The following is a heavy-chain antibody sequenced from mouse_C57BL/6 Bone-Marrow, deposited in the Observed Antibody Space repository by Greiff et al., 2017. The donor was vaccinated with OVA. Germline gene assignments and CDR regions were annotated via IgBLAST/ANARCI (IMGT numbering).Heavy chain of an antibody. CDR2: INPSSGYP. Sequence: VKLMESGAELARPGASVKMSCKASGYTFTSYTMHWVKQRPGQGLEWIGYINPSSGYPKYNQKFKDKATLTADKSSSTAYMQLSSLTSEDSAVYYCLFDWYFDVWGTGTTVTVSS. CDR1: GYTFTSYT. CDR3: LFDWYFDV. J-gene: IGHJ1*03. D-gene: IGHD6-1*01. V-gene: IGHV1-4*01.